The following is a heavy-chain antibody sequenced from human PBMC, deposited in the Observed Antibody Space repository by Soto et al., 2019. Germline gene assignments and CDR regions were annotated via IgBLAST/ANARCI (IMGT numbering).Heavy chain of an antibody. Sequence: QLQLQESGSGLVKPSQTLSLTCAVSGGSISSGGYSWSWIRQPPGKGLEWIGYIYHSGSTYYNPSLKSRVTISVDRSKNQFSLKLSSVTAADTAVYYCARVSCSGGSCSDAFDIWDQGTMVTVSS. V-gene: IGHV4-30-2*01. CDR1: GGSISSGGYS. CDR3: ARVSCSGGSCSDAFDI. CDR2: IYHSGST. J-gene: IGHJ3*02. D-gene: IGHD2-15*01.